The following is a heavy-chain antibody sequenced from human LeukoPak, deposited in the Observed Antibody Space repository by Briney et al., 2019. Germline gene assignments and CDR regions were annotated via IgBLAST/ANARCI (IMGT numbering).Heavy chain of an antibody. J-gene: IGHJ4*02. CDR1: GFTFSSYG. Sequence: GGSLRLSCAASGFTFSSYGMHWVRQAPGKVLEWVAVISYDGSNKYYADSVKGRFTISRDNSKNTLYLQMNSLRAEDTAVYYCARDPSAIRYYGSGSRFDYWGQGTLVTVSS. CDR2: ISYDGSNK. CDR3: ARDPSAIRYYGSGSRFDY. D-gene: IGHD3-10*01. V-gene: IGHV3-30*03.